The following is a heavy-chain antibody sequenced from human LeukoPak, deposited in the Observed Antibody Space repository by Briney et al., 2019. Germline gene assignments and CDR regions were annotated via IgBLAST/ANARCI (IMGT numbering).Heavy chain of an antibody. CDR3: ARGNGYYFDY. J-gene: IGHJ4*02. CDR2: IYTSGST. Sequence: SQTLSLTCTVSGGSISSGSYYWSWVRQPAGKGLEWIGRIYTSGSTNYNPSLKSRVTISVDTSKNQFSLKLSSVTAADTAVYYCARGNGYYFDYSGQGTLVTVSS. CDR1: GGSISSGSYY. V-gene: IGHV4-61*02.